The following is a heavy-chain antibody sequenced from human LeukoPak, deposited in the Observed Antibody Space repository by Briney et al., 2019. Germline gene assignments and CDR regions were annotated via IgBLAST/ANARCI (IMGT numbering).Heavy chain of an antibody. Sequence: PSQTLSLTCTVSGDSISSGGYYWRWIRQHPGKGLEWIGYIYYSGSTYYNPSLKSRVTISVDTSKNQFSLKLSSVTAADTAVYYCASGYCSSTSCYNYYYYMDVWGKGTTVTVS. J-gene: IGHJ6*03. D-gene: IGHD2-2*02. CDR1: GDSISSGGYY. CDR3: ASGYCSSTSCYNYYYYMDV. V-gene: IGHV4-31*03. CDR2: IYYSGST.